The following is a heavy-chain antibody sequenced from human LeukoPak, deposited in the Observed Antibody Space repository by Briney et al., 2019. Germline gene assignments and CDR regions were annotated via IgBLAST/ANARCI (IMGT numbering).Heavy chain of an antibody. Sequence: PGGSLRLSCAASGFTFSSYWMSWVRQAPGKGLEWVANIKQDGSEKYYVDSAKGRFTISRDNAKNSLYLQMNSLRAEDTAVYYCARGLTRDYYYYMDVWGKGTTVTVSS. J-gene: IGHJ6*03. V-gene: IGHV3-7*01. CDR1: GFTFSSYW. CDR2: IKQDGSEK. CDR3: ARGLTRDYYYYMDV. D-gene: IGHD2-21*01.